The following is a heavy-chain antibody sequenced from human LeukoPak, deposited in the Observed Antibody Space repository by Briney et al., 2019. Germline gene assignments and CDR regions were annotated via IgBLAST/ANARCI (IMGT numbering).Heavy chain of an antibody. J-gene: IGHJ6*03. Sequence: PGGSLRLSCAASEFSVGSNYMTWVRQAPGKGLEWVAVISYDGSNKYYADSVKGRFTISRDNSKNTLYLQMNSLRAEDTAVYYCAKDGAEFGYSGYDPSYYYYMDVWGKGTTVTVSS. CDR2: ISYDGSNK. D-gene: IGHD5-12*01. V-gene: IGHV3-30*18. CDR1: EFSVGSNY. CDR3: AKDGAEFGYSGYDPSYYYYMDV.